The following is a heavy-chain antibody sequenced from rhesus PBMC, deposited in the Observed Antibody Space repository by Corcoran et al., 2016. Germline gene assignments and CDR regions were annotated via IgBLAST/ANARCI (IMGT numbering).Heavy chain of an antibody. Sequence: QVQLQESGPGLVKPSETLSLTCVVSGGSISDYYWSWIRQSPGKGLEWIGRLHGSGGDTDYSPSLQSRVTISLDTSKNHLSLKLTSVTAAATAVYFCAKMVSSWNNPAFDFWGQGLRVTVSS. J-gene: IGHJ3*01. D-gene: IGHD1-20*01. CDR3: AKMVSSWNNPAFDF. CDR1: GGSISDYY. CDR2: LHGSGGDT. V-gene: IGHV4-160*01.